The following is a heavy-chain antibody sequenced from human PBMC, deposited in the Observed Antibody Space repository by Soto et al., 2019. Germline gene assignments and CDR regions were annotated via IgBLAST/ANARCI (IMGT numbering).Heavy chain of an antibody. D-gene: IGHD2-15*01. CDR1: GGTPSSYT. V-gene: IGHV1-69*08. Sequence: ASVKVSCKASGGTPSSYTITWVRQAPGQGLEWMGRITPILDTPTYARKFLGRVTISADKSTSTAYMELRSLRSEDTAVYYCAINPRYCSGGTCYDEYYFYMDVWGKGTTVTVSS. CDR3: AINPRYCSGGTCYDEYYFYMDV. CDR2: ITPILDTP. J-gene: IGHJ6*03.